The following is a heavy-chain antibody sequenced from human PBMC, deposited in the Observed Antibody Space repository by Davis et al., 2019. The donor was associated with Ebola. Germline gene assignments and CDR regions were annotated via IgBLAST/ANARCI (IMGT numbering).Heavy chain of an antibody. CDR3: ARDRCSSTSCYYYYGMDV. V-gene: IGHV1-69*04. Sequence: SVKVSCKASGGTFSSYAISWVRQAPGQGLEWMGRIIPILGIANYAQKFQGRVTITADKSTSTAYMELSSLRSEDTAVYYCARDRCSSTSCYYYYGMDVWGQGTTVTVSS. CDR1: GGTFSSYA. D-gene: IGHD2-2*01. CDR2: IIPILGIA. J-gene: IGHJ6*02.